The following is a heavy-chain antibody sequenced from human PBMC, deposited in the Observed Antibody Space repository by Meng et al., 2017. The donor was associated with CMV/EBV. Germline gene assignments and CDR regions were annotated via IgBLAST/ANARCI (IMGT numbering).Heavy chain of an antibody. V-gene: IGHV1-69*05. J-gene: IGHJ6*02. CDR2: IIPIFGTA. Sequence: SVKVSYKASGGTFSSYAISWVRQAPGQGLEWMGGIIPIFGTANYAQKFQGRVTITTDESTSTAYMELSSLRSEDTAVYYCASFYYCSSTSCYTENYYYYGMDVWGQGTTVTVSS. CDR3: ASFYYCSSTSCYTENYYYYGMDV. CDR1: GGTFSSYA. D-gene: IGHD2-2*02.